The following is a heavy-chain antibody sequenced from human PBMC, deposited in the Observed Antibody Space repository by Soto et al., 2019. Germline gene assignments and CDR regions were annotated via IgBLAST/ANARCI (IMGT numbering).Heavy chain of an antibody. D-gene: IGHD2-21*01. CDR1: GFSLTTNGVG. CDR2: IYYNDDK. J-gene: IGHJ4*02. CDR3: ARRRVADKLIAFDY. V-gene: IGHV2-5*01. Sequence: QITLKESGPTLVKPTQTLTLTCTVSGFSLTTNGVGVDWIRQPPGKALEWLALIYYNDDKRYSPSLRNRLTITKDTSKNQVVLTMSNMDPVDTATYYCARRRVADKLIAFDYWGQGTLVTVSS.